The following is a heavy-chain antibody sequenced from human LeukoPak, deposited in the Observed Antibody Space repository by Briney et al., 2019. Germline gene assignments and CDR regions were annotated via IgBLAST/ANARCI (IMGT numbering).Heavy chain of an antibody. CDR1: GFSFSNYA. CDR3: AKDETISGVNYFYY. D-gene: IGHD3-3*01. J-gene: IGHJ4*02. Sequence: GGSLRLSCAASGFSFSNYAMSWVRQAPGEGLEWVSGILGSGGGTFYADSVKGRLTISRDNSENTLFLQMNSLRAEDTAVYYCAKDETISGVNYFYYWGQGTLVTVSS. V-gene: IGHV3-23*01. CDR2: ILGSGGGT.